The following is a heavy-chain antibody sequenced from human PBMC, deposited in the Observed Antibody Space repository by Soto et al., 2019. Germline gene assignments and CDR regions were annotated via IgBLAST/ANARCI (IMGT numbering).Heavy chain of an antibody. Sequence: ASVKVSCKASGYTFTGYYMHWVRQAPGQGLEWMGWINPNSGGTNYAQKFQGRVTMTRDTSISTAYMELSRLRSDDTAVYYCARKMDGSGSYSYCGQGTLVTVSS. CDR2: INPNSGGT. CDR3: ARKMDGSGSYSY. D-gene: IGHD3-10*01. J-gene: IGHJ4*02. V-gene: IGHV1-2*02. CDR1: GYTFTGYY.